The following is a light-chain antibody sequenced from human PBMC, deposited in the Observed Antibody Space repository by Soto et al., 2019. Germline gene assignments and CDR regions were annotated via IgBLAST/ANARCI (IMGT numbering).Light chain of an antibody. Sequence: QSALTQPRSVSGSPGQSVTISCTGGSGDVGGSNYVSWYQQQPGTAPKLIIADVTKRPSGVPDRFSGSKSGNTASLTISGLLAEDEADYYCCSYAGNYVFGPGTKLTVL. CDR1: SGDVGGSNY. CDR3: CSYAGNYV. J-gene: IGLJ1*01. V-gene: IGLV2-11*01. CDR2: DVT.